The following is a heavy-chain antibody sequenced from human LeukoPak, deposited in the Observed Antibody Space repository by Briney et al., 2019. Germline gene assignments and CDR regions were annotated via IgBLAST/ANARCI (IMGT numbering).Heavy chain of an antibody. CDR3: ARAPYSSGWYRAWYFDL. CDR1: GGSISSYY. J-gene: IGHJ2*01. V-gene: IGHV4-59*01. CDR2: IYYSGST. D-gene: IGHD6-19*01. Sequence: SETLSLTCTVSGGSISSYYWSWIRQPPGKGLEWIGYIYYSGSTNYNPSLKSRVTISVDTSKNQFSLKLSSVTAADTAVYYCARAPYSSGWYRAWYFDLWGRGTLVTVSS.